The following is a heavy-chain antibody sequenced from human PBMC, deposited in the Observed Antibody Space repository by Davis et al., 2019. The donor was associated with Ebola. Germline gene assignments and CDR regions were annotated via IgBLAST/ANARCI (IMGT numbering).Heavy chain of an antibody. CDR2: ISFEGRNK. D-gene: IGHD3-3*01. V-gene: IGHV3-30*03. J-gene: IGHJ4*02. Sequence: GGSLRLSCAASGFTFGTYGMHWVRQAPGKGLEWVAVISFEGRNKYYADSVKGRFTISRDNAKNSLYLQMNSLRDEDTAVYYCARDALGLLIFGYFDYWGQGTLVTVSS. CDR1: GFTFGTYG. CDR3: ARDALGLLIFGYFDY.